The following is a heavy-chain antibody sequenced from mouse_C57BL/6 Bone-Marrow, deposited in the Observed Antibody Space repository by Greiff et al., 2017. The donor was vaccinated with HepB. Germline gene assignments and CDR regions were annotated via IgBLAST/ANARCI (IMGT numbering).Heavy chain of an antibody. J-gene: IGHJ1*03. CDR2: IYPRSGNT. CDR3: ARADYGRVRYFDV. Sequence: QVQLQQSGAELARPGASVKLSCKASGYTFTSYGISWVKQRTGQGLEWIGEIYPRSGNTYYNEKFKGKATLTADKSSSTAYMELRSLTSEDSAVYFCARADYGRVRYFDVWGTGTTVTVSS. CDR1: GYTFTSYG. V-gene: IGHV1-81*01. D-gene: IGHD1-1*01.